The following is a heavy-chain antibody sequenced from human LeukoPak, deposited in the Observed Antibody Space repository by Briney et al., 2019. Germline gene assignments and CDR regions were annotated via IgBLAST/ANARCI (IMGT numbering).Heavy chain of an antibody. D-gene: IGHD3-16*01. Sequence: SETLSLTCAVYGGSFSGYYWSWIRQPPGKGLEWIGEINHSGSTNYNPSLKSGVTISVDTSKNQFSLKLSSVTAADTAVYYCARAEFGGAAGPWPFDYWGQGTLVTVSS. J-gene: IGHJ4*02. CDR1: GGSFSGYY. CDR2: INHSGST. CDR3: ARAEFGGAAGPWPFDY. V-gene: IGHV4-34*01.